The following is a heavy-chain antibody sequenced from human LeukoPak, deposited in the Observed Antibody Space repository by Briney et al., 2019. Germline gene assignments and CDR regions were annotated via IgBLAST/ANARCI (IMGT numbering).Heavy chain of an antibody. CDR2: IYTSGST. Sequence: SEALSLTCTVSGGSISSYYWSWIRQPAGKGLEWIGCIYTSGSTNYNPSLKSRVTMSVDTSKNQFSLKLSSVTAADTAVYYCARDRAIVVVPAAIDYYMDVWGKGTTVTISS. CDR3: ARDRAIVVVPAAIDYYMDV. V-gene: IGHV4-4*07. CDR1: GGSISSYY. D-gene: IGHD2-2*02. J-gene: IGHJ6*03.